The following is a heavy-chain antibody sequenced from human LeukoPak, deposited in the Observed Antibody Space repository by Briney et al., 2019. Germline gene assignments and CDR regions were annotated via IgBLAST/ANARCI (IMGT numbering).Heavy chain of an antibody. V-gene: IGHV3-30*03. J-gene: IGHJ5*02. CDR1: GFTFSSYG. Sequence: PGRSLRLSCAASGFTFSSYGMHWVRQAPGKGLEWVAVISYDGYNKYYADSVKGRFTISRDNSKNTLYLQMNSLRAEDTAMYYCVRSDWFDNWGQGTLVTVSS. CDR2: ISYDGYNK. CDR3: VRSDWFDN.